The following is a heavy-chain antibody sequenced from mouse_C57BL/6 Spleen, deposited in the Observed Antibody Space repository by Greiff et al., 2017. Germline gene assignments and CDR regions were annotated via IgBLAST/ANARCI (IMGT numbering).Heavy chain of an antibody. V-gene: IGHV1-19*01. D-gene: IGHD3-3*01. CDR2: INPYNGGT. Sequence: VQLQQSGPVLVKPGASVKMSCKASGYTFTDYYMNWVKQSPGKSLEWIGVINPYNGGTSYNQKFKGKATMTVDKSSSTAYMELNSLTSEDSAVYYCARRGQGEYFDYWGQGTTLTVSS. CDR3: ARRGQGEYFDY. J-gene: IGHJ2*01. CDR1: GYTFTDYY.